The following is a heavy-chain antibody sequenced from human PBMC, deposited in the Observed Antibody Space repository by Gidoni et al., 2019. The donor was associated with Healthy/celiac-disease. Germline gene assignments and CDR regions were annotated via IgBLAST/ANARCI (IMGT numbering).Heavy chain of an antibody. D-gene: IGHD6-19*01. CDR3: ARDLSGWYHKVDY. V-gene: IGHV3-21*01. CDR1: AFTFSSYS. J-gene: IGHJ4*02. CDR2: ISSSSSYI. Sequence: EVQLVESGGGLVKPGGSLRLSCAASAFTFSSYSMNWVRQAPGKGLEWVSSISSSSSYIYYADSVKGRFTISRDNAKNSLYLQMNSLRAEDTAVYYCARDLSGWYHKVDYWGQGTLVTVSS.